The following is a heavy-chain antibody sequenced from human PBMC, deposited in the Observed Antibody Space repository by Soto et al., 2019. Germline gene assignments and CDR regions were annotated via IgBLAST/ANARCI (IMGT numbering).Heavy chain of an antibody. D-gene: IGHD2-2*01. J-gene: IGHJ4*02. Sequence: QVTLKESGPVLVKPTETLTLTCTVSGFSLSNAMVGVSWIRQSQGKALEWLAHILSSGEKSYSTSLKSRVTISKATSRSQVVLTMTRMDPVDTATYYCERISQYADDFDYWGQGTLVTVSS. V-gene: IGHV2-26*01. CDR2: ILSSGEK. CDR3: ERISQYADDFDY. CDR1: GFSLSNAMVG.